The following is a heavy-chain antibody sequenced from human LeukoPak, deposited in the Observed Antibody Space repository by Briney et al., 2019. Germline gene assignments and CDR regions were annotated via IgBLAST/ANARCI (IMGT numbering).Heavy chain of an antibody. CDR2: ISSSGSTI. CDR3: AREVSVVSHSYYYYYMDV. J-gene: IGHJ6*03. CDR1: GFTFSSYE. V-gene: IGHV3-48*03. D-gene: IGHD4-23*01. Sequence: GGSLRLSCAASGFTFSSYEMNWVRQAPGKGLEWVSYISSSGSTIYYADSVKGRFTISRDNAKNSLYLQMNSLRAEDTAVYYCAREVSVVSHSYYYYYMDVWGKGTTVIISS.